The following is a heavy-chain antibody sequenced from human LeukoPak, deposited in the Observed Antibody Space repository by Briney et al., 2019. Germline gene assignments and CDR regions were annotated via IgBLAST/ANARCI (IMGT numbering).Heavy chain of an antibody. CDR1: VGTFSSYA. D-gene: IGHD3-22*01. V-gene: IGHV1-69*06. CDR2: IIPIFGTA. CDR3: AKEFRWGSSGFATFDL. J-gene: IGHJ3*01. Sequence: GASVKVSCKTSVGTFSSYAISWVRQAPGEGLEWMGGIIPIFGTANYAQKFQGRVTISADKSTSTAEMELSSLRAEDTAVYYCAKEFRWGSSGFATFDLWGQGTRVTVSS.